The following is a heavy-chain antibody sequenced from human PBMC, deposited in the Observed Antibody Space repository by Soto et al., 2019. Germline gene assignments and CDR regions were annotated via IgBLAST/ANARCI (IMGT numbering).Heavy chain of an antibody. Sequence: SETLSLTCAVSGGSISSGGYSWSWIRQPPGKGLEWIGYMYHGGSTYYNPSLKSRVTISIDRSKNQFSLKLSSVTAADTAVYYCAGAFAIDWYTYYFDYWGQGPLVTVSS. CDR2: MYHGGST. J-gene: IGHJ4*02. CDR1: GGSISSGGYS. D-gene: IGHD3-9*01. CDR3: AGAFAIDWYTYYFDY. V-gene: IGHV4-30-2*01.